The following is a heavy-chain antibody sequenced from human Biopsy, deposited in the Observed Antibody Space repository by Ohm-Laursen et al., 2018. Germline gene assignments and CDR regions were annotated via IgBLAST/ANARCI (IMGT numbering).Heavy chain of an antibody. CDR3: AREDEGLLRTLDL. CDR2: IYTIGDT. CDR1: GASMTGYF. Sequence: GTLSLTWTVSGASMTGYFWTWVRQPAGKGLEWIGHIYTIGDTTYNPSLESRVTMSLDTSENQFSLKMTSLTAADTAVYFCAREDEGLLRTLDLWGQGTMVTVSS. V-gene: IGHV4-4*07. D-gene: IGHD3-16*01. J-gene: IGHJ3*01.